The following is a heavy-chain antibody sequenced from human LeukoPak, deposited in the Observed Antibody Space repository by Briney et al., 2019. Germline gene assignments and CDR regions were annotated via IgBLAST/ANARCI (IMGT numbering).Heavy chain of an antibody. CDR2: IYYSGST. J-gene: IGHJ5*02. CDR1: GGSISSYY. D-gene: IGHD4-17*01. V-gene: IGHV4-59*13. CDR3: ARVSGDYSLFLVRNNWFDP. Sequence: SETLSLTCSVSGGSISSYYWSWIRQPPGKGLGRIGYIYYSGSTNYNTSLKSRVTISVDTSKNQSSMKLSSVTAADTAVYYCARVSGDYSLFLVRNNWFDPWGQGTLVTVSS.